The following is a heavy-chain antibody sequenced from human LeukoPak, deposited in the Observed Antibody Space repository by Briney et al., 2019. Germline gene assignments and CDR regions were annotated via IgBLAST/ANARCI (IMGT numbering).Heavy chain of an antibody. J-gene: IGHJ5*02. V-gene: IGHV3-23*01. D-gene: IGHD3-10*01. CDR1: GFTFSSSS. Sequence: GGSLRLSCAASGFTFSSSSMNWVRQAPGKGLEWVSAISGSGGSIYYADSVKGRFTISRDNSKNTLYLQMNSLRAEDTAVYYCAKDYYGSGSYYNPWFDPWGQGALVTVSS. CDR2: ISGSGGSI. CDR3: AKDYYGSGSYYNPWFDP.